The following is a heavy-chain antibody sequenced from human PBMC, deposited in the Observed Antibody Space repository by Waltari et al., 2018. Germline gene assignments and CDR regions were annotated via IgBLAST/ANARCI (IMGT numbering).Heavy chain of an antibody. CDR1: GFTFDDYA. V-gene: IGHV3-9*01. CDR3: ARVWGSYRSFDY. CDR2: ISWNSGSI. J-gene: IGHJ4*02. Sequence: EVQLVESGGGLVQPGRSLRLSCAASGFTFDDYAMHWVRQAPGKGLEWVSGISWNSGSIGYADSVKGRFTISRDNDKNTVYLQMNSLRAEDTAIYYCARVWGSYRSFDYWGQGTLVTVSS. D-gene: IGHD3-16*02.